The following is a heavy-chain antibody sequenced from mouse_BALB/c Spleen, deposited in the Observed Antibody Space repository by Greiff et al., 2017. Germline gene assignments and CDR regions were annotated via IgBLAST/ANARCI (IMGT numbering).Heavy chain of an antibody. CDR1: GYSITSDYA. Sequence: EVKLMESGPGLVKPSQSLSLTCTVTGYSITSDYAWNWIRQFPGNKLEWMGYISYSGSTSYNPSLKSRISITRDTSKNQFFLQLNSVTTEDTATYYCARGDYGSSYSYFDVWGAGTTVTVSS. D-gene: IGHD1-1*01. CDR3: ARGDYGSSYSYFDV. J-gene: IGHJ1*01. V-gene: IGHV3-2*02. CDR2: ISYSGST.